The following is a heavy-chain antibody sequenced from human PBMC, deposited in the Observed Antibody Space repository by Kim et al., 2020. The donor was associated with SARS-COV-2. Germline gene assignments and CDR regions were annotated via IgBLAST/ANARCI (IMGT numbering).Heavy chain of an antibody. Sequence: SETLSLTCTVSGYSISSGYYWGWIRQPPGKGLEWIGSIYHSGSTYYNPSLKSRVTISVDTSKNQFSLKLSSVTAADTAVYYCATATRGFDYWGQGTLVTV. CDR1: GYSISSGYY. CDR3: ATATRGFDY. J-gene: IGHJ4*02. CDR2: IYHSGST. V-gene: IGHV4-38-2*02. D-gene: IGHD6-6*01.